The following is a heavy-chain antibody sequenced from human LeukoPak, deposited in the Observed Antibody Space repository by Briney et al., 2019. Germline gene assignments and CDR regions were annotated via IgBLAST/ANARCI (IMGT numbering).Heavy chain of an antibody. V-gene: IGHV4-39*01. J-gene: IGHJ4*02. CDR1: GGSISSSSYY. D-gene: IGHD2-15*01. CDR3: ARADIVVVVAAWASFDY. CDR2: IYYSGST. Sequence: SETLSLTCTVSGGSISSSSYYWGWIRQPPGKGLEWIGSIYYSGSTYYNPSLKSRVTISVDTSKNQFSLKLSSVTAADTAVYYCARADIVVVVAAWASFDYWGQGTLVTVSS.